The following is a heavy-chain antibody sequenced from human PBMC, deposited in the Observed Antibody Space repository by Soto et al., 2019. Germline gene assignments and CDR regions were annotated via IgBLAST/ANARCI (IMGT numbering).Heavy chain of an antibody. D-gene: IGHD2-8*01. Sequence: GGSLRLSCAASGFTVSSNYMSWVRQAPGKGLEWVSVIYSGGSTYYADSVKGRFTISRHNSKNTLYLQMNSLRAEDTAVYYCARDSLGYCTNGVCYTEAFDIWGQGTMVTVSS. CDR2: IYSGGST. CDR3: ARDSLGYCTNGVCYTEAFDI. V-gene: IGHV3-53*04. J-gene: IGHJ3*02. CDR1: GFTVSSNY.